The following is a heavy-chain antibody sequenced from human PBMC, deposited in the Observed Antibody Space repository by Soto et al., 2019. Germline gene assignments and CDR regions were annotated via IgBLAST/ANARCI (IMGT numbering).Heavy chain of an antibody. CDR1: GGSISSGGYS. Sequence: QLQLQESGSGLVKPSQTLSLTCAVSGGSISSGGYSWSWIRQPPGKGLEWIGYIYHSGSTYYNPSLKSRVTISVDRSKNQFSLKLSSVTAADTAVYYCARDYSITWNNWFDPWGQGTLVTVSS. CDR2: IYHSGST. V-gene: IGHV4-30-2*01. CDR3: ARDYSITWNNWFDP. J-gene: IGHJ5*02. D-gene: IGHD5-12*01.